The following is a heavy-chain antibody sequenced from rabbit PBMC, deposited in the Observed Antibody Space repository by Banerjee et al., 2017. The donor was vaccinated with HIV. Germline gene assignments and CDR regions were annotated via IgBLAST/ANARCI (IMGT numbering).Heavy chain of an antibody. J-gene: IGHJ4*01. CDR3: ARAAYSSSSGYSHFNL. Sequence: QSLEESGGDLVKPEGSLTLTCTASGFDFSSSYYMCWVRQAPGKGLELIACIYTSSGSTYYASWAKGRFTISKTSSTTVTLQMTSLTAADTATYSCARAAYSSSSGYSHFNLWGPGTLVTVS. D-gene: IGHD1-1*01. CDR2: IYTSSGST. CDR1: GFDFSSSYY. V-gene: IGHV1S40*01.